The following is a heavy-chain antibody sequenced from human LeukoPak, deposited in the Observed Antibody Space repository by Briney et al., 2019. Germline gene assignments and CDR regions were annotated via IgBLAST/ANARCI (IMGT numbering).Heavy chain of an antibody. J-gene: IGHJ4*02. CDR1: GGSISSSS. CDR2: IYYSGST. D-gene: IGHD1-26*01. Sequence: SVTLSFTYTVDGGSISSSSWSWIRQPPGKGLEWIGYIYYSGSTNYDHSLKSRVTISVDTAKNKFYLKLSSVTAAHTAVDYCARLDSGSYYDYRGQGTLVTVSS. CDR3: ARLDSGSYYDY. V-gene: IGHV4-59*01.